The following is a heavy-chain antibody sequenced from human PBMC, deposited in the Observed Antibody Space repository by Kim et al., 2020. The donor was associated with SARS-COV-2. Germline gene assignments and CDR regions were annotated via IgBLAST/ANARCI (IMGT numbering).Heavy chain of an antibody. CDR1: GFNFASHA. D-gene: IGHD2-21*02. V-gene: IGHV3-23*01. CDR3: AKDRIAVTARTPFYAHIFDY. Sequence: GGSLRLSCVASGFNFASHAISWVRQAPGKGLEWVSGISGSGAATKNADSVKGRFTISRDNSKNTVFLQMDNLRAEDTAVYYCAKDRIAVTARTPFYAHIFDYWGRGTLVTGSS. CDR2: ISGSGAAT. J-gene: IGHJ4*02.